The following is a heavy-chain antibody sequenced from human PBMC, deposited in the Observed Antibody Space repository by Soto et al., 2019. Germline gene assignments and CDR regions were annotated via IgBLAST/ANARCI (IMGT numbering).Heavy chain of an antibody. J-gene: IGHJ4*02. CDR2: ISYDGSNK. V-gene: IGHV3-30*18. Sequence: QVQLVESGGGVVQPGRSLRLSCAASGFTFSSYGMHWVRQAPGKGLEWVAVISYDGSNKYYADSVKGRFTISRDNSKNTLYLQMNSLRAEDTAVYYCAKDQSGRTVAGDFDYWGQGTLVTVSS. CDR3: AKDQSGRTVAGDFDY. D-gene: IGHD6-19*01. CDR1: GFTFSSYG.